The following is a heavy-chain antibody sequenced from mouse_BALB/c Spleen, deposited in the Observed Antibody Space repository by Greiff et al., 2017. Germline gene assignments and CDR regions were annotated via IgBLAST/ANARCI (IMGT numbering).Heavy chain of an antibody. Sequence: EVKLVESGGGLVKPGGSLKLSCAASGFAFSSYDMSWVRQTPEKRLEWVAYISSGGGSTYYPDTVKGRFTISRDNAKNTLYLQMSSLKSEDTAMYYCARQGYYDYAMDYWGQGTSVTVSS. CDR1: GFAFSSYD. D-gene: IGHD2-1*01. CDR3: ARQGYYDYAMDY. J-gene: IGHJ4*01. V-gene: IGHV5-12-1*01. CDR2: ISSGGGST.